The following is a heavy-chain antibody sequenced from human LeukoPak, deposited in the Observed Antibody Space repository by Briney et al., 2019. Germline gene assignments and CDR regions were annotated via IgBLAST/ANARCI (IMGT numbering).Heavy chain of an antibody. CDR2: ISGSGGST. Sequence: PGGSLRLSCAASGFTFSSYWMSWVRQAPGKGLEWVSAISGSGGSTYYADSVKGRFTISRDNSKNTLYLQMNSLRAEDTAVYYCAKAPIVVVPAPNDYWGQGTLVTVSS. J-gene: IGHJ4*02. CDR1: GFTFSSYW. D-gene: IGHD2-2*01. CDR3: AKAPIVVVPAPNDY. V-gene: IGHV3-23*01.